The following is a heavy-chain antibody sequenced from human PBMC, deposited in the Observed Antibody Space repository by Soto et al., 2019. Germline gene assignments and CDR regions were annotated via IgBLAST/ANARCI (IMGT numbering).Heavy chain of an antibody. D-gene: IGHD5-18*01. Sequence: QVQLVESGGGVVQPGRSLRLSCAASGFTFSSYGMHWIRQTPGKGLEWVAFISFDGSKKYYADSVKGRFTISRDNSKNTLYLQMTSLRAEDTAVYYCAGGYYFGDYWGQGTLVTVSS. V-gene: IGHV3-30*03. CDR3: AGGYYFGDY. CDR1: GFTFSSYG. CDR2: ISFDGSKK. J-gene: IGHJ4*02.